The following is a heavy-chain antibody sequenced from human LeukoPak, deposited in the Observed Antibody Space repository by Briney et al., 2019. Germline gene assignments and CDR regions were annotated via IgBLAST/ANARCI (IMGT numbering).Heavy chain of an antibody. Sequence: ASVKVSCKASGYPLISYAMNWVRQAPGQGLEWIGWINTNTGNPTYARDFTGRFVLSLDTSVSSAYLQISSLKPEDTAVYYCARDLGRGIQGPPRPVGMDVWGQGTTVIVSS. J-gene: IGHJ6*02. CDR1: GYPLISYA. V-gene: IGHV7-4-1*02. D-gene: IGHD5-18*01. CDR2: INTNTGNP. CDR3: ARDLGRGIQGPPRPVGMDV.